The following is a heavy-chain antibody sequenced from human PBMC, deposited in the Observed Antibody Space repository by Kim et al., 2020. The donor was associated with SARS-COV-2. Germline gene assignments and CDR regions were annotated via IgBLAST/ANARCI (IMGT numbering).Heavy chain of an antibody. J-gene: IGHJ4*02. CDR2: EGRST. Sequence: EGRSTDYAESLKGRFTISRDNAKSTLYLQMNSLLAEDTAVYYCIRAYDSCGQGALVTVSS. CDR3: IRAYDS. V-gene: IGHV3-74*01. D-gene: IGHD3-16*01.